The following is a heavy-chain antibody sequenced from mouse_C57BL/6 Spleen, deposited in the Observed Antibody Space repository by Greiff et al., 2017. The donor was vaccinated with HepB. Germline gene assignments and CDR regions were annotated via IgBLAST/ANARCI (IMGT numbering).Heavy chain of an antibody. CDR3: ARSYYGSSYVDWYFDV. CDR1: GYTFTSYW. J-gene: IGHJ1*03. V-gene: IGHV1-7*01. Sequence: VQLQQSGAELAKSGASVKLSCKASGYTFTSYWMHWVKQRPGQGLEWIGYINPSSGYTKYNQKFKDKATLTAAKSSSTAYMQLSSLSYEDSSVYYGARSYYGSSYVDWYFDVWGTGTTVTVSS. D-gene: IGHD1-1*01. CDR2: INPSSGYT.